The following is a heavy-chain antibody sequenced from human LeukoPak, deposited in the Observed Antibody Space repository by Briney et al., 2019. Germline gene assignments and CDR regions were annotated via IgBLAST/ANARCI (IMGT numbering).Heavy chain of an antibody. V-gene: IGHV1-24*01. CDR2: FDPEDGET. Sequence: ASVKVSCKVSGYTLTGLSMHWVRQAPGKGLEWMGGFDPEDGETVYAQRFQGRVTMTEDTSTDTAYMELSSLRSEDTAVYYCATGSLRLGEFSLGYWGQGTLVTVSS. D-gene: IGHD3-16*02. CDR1: GYTLTGLS. CDR3: ATGSLRLGEFSLGY. J-gene: IGHJ4*02.